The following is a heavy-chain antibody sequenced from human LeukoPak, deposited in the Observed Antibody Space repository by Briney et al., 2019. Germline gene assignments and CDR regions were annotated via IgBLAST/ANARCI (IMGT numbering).Heavy chain of an antibody. Sequence: ASVKVSCQASGYTFTSYDINWVRQATGQGLEWMGWMNPNSGNTGYAQKFQGRLTITRNTPISTAYTELSSLRSEDTAVYYCAKGSSGYYHGSYNWFDPWGQGTLVTVSS. CDR1: GYTFTSYD. J-gene: IGHJ5*02. V-gene: IGHV1-8*03. CDR3: AKGSSGYYHGSYNWFDP. CDR2: MNPNSGNT. D-gene: IGHD3-22*01.